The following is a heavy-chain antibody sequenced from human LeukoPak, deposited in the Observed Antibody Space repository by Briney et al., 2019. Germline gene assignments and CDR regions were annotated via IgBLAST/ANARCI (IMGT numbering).Heavy chain of an antibody. CDR3: ARDFDSRGYYYVRTAFDI. D-gene: IGHD3-22*01. CDR1: GYTFTSYG. J-gene: IGHJ3*02. Sequence: GASVKVSCKASGYTFTSYGISWVRQAPGQGLAWMGWISAYNGNTNYAQKLQGRVTMTTDTSTSTAYMELRSLRSDDTAVYYCARDFDSRGYYYVRTAFDIWGQGTMVTVSS. CDR2: ISAYNGNT. V-gene: IGHV1-18*01.